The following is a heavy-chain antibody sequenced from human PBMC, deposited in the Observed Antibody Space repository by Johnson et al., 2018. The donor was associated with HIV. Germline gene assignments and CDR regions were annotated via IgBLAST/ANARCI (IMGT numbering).Heavy chain of an antibody. CDR2: IKSKTDGETI. V-gene: IGHV3-15*01. J-gene: IGHJ3*02. CDR3: TTDVPGGPYYNALDI. Sequence: VQLVESGGGLVKPGGSLRLSCAASGFTFPNAWMHWVRQATGEGLAWVGRIKSKTDGETIDYAAPVKGRFTISRDDSKNTLYLQMNSLKTEDMAVYYCTTDVPGGPYYNALDIWCQGTMVTVSS. CDR1: GFTFPNAW. D-gene: IGHD1-26*01.